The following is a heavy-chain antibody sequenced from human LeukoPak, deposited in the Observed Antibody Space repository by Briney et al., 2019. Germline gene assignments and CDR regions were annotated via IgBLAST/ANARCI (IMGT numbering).Heavy chain of an antibody. V-gene: IGHV4-59*01. Sequence: PSETLSLTCTVSGGSISSYYWSWIRQPPGKGLGWIGYIYYSGSTNYNLSLKSRVTISVDTSKNQFSLKLSSVTAADTAVYYCARERGGSYYDILTGYYPQGRYYFDYWGQGTLVTVSS. CDR1: GGSISSYY. J-gene: IGHJ4*02. CDR3: ARERGGSYYDILTGYYPQGRYYFDY. D-gene: IGHD3-9*01. CDR2: IYYSGST.